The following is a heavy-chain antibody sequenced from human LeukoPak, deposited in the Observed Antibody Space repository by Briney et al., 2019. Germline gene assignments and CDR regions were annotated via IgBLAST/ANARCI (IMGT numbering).Heavy chain of an antibody. CDR1: GFTFSSYW. Sequence: PGGSLRLSCAASGFTFSSYWMHWVRQAPGKGLVWVSRINSDGSSTSYADSVKGRFTISRDNAKNTLYLQMNSLRAEDTAVYCCARDGRVVQWDYYYYMDVWGKGITVTVSS. D-gene: IGHD3-3*01. CDR3: ARDGRVVQWDYYYYMDV. CDR2: INSDGSST. V-gene: IGHV3-74*01. J-gene: IGHJ6*03.